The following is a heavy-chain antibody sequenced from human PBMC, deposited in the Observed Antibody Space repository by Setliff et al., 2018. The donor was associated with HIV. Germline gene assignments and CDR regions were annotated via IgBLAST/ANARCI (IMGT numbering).Heavy chain of an antibody. CDR2: VYADGRT. V-gene: IGHV4-4*07. J-gene: IGHJ6*03. CDR3: ARGKGSGWLTYYYYMDV. CDR1: GGSISRFY. Sequence: SETLSLTCTVSGGSISRFYWSWIRQSAEKGLEWIGRVYADGRTNYNPSLKSRVTMSLDTSKDQFSLKLSSVTAADTAVYYCARGKGSGWLTYYYYMDVWGKGTTVTVSS. D-gene: IGHD6-19*01.